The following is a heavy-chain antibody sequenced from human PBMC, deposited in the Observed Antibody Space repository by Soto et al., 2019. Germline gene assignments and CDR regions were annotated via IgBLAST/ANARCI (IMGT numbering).Heavy chain of an antibody. J-gene: IGHJ6*02. V-gene: IGHV3-23*01. CDR3: ARDRALENQTPYGMDV. CDR2: VSGRGDHK. D-gene: IGHD3-10*01. CDR1: PVTVYNFAA. Sequence: EMQLLESGGGLGQPGGSLRLSCVASPVTVYNFAAMTWVRQAPESGLEWVSTVSGRGDHKFYADSVKGRSTMPRDNATHGVFLEMDGLRVEDTAVYYCARDRALENQTPYGMDVWGHGTTVTV.